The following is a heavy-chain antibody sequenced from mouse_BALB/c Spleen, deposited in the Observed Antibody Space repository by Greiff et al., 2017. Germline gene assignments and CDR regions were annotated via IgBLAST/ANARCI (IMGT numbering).Heavy chain of an antibody. V-gene: IGHV5-17*02. CDR3: ARGGRWYFDV. CDR1: GFTFSSFG. D-gene: IGHD1-1*02. Sequence: DVKLVESGGGLVQPGGSRKLSCAASGFTFSSFGMHWVRQAPEKGLEWVAYIRSGSSTIYYADTVKGRFTISRDNPKHTMFLQMTILSTEVTAIYCCARGGRWYFDVWGAGTTVTVSA. J-gene: IGHJ1*01. CDR2: IRSGSSTI.